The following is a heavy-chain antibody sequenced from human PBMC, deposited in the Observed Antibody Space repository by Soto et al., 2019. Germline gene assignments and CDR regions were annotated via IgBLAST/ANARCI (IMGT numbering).Heavy chain of an antibody. J-gene: IGHJ5*02. CDR1: GFTFNIHG. CDR3: AKDKVPYYDFWSGQRWFDP. Sequence: PGGSLRLSCAASGFTFNIHGMHWVRQTPGKGLEWVAVISNDGNKKYYVESVEGRFSISRDNSKSIVYLQMNNVRIEDTAKYYCAKDKVPYYDFWSGQRWFDPWGQGTQVTVSS. CDR2: ISNDGNKK. D-gene: IGHD3-3*01. V-gene: IGHV3-30*18.